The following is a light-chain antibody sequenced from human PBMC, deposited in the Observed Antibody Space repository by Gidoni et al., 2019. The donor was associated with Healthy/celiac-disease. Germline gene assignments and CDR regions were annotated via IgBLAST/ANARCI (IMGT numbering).Light chain of an antibody. J-gene: IGLJ2*01. CDR3: SSYAGSNNHVV. CDR1: SSDGGGYNY. V-gene: IGLV2-8*01. Sequence: QSALTQPPSASGSPGQSVTISCTGTSSDGGGYNYVSWYQHHPGKAPKLMIYEVSKRPSGVPDRFSGSKSGNTASLTVSGLQAEDEADYYCSSYAGSNNHVVFGGGTKLTVL. CDR2: EVS.